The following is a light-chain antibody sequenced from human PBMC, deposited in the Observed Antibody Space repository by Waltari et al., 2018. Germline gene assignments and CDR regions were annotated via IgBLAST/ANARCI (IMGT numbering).Light chain of an antibody. CDR1: TSDVGGYNY. J-gene: IGLJ3*02. V-gene: IGLV2-14*03. CDR3: SSYTSSFTEV. CDR2: GVS. Sequence: QSALTQPASVSGSPGQSITISCTGTTSDVGGYNYVSWYQQHPGKAPKLMMYGVSNRPSGVSKRSSGSKSGNTASLTISGLQAEDEADYYCSSYTSSFTEVFGGGTKLTVL.